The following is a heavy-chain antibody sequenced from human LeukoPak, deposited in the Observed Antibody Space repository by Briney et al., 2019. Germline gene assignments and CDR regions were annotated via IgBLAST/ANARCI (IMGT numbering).Heavy chain of an antibody. Sequence: GRSLRLSCAASGFTFSSYGMHWVRQVPGTGPVWVSRTNADGSITDYTDSVKGRFTISRDNAKDTLYLQMNSLRPEDTAVYYCGRDLGGRGGAWGQGTLVTVSS. J-gene: IGHJ5*02. CDR3: GRDLGGRGGA. CDR1: GFTFSSYG. CDR2: TNADGSIT. V-gene: IGHV3-74*01. D-gene: IGHD3-16*01.